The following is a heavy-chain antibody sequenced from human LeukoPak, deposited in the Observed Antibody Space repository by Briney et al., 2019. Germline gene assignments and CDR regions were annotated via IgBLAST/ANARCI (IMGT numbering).Heavy chain of an antibody. Sequence: GESLKISCKGSGYSFTDYWIGWVRQMPGKGLEWMGVICPGDSDTRYSPPFQGQVTISAVKSISTTYLQWSSLTASDTAMYYCARVVGEYNSAWMDVWGKGTTVTVSS. D-gene: IGHD6-19*01. CDR1: GYSFTDYW. CDR2: ICPGDSDT. J-gene: IGHJ6*04. CDR3: ARVVGEYNSAWMDV. V-gene: IGHV5-51*01.